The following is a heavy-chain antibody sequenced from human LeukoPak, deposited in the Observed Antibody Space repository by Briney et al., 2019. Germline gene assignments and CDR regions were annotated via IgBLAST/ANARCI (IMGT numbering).Heavy chain of an antibody. D-gene: IGHD4-17*01. Sequence: SETLSLTCAVYGGSFSGYYWSWIRQPPGKGLEWIGEINHSGSTNYNPSLKSRVTISVDTSKNQFSLKLSSVTAADTAVYYCARVPYGDYEFDYWGQGTLVTVSS. CDR1: GGSFSGYY. CDR2: INHSGST. J-gene: IGHJ4*02. CDR3: ARVPYGDYEFDY. V-gene: IGHV4-34*01.